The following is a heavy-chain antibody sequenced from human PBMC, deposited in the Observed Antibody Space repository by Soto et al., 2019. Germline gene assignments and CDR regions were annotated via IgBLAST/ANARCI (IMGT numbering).Heavy chain of an antibody. CDR1: GYTFTTYA. V-gene: IGHV1-3*01. CDR2: INAGNGKT. Sequence: QVQLVQSGVEVKKPGASVKVSCKASGYTFTTYAIHWVRQAPGQRLEWMGWINAGNGKTKYSQKFQDRVTITRDTSATTAYMELSSLTSEDTAVYYCARAVDDCSTTSCYMIDYWGQGTLVTVSS. CDR3: ARAVDDCSTTSCYMIDY. D-gene: IGHD2-2*02. J-gene: IGHJ4*02.